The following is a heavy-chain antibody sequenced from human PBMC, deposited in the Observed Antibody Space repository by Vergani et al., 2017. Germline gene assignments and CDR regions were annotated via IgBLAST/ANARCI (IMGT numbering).Heavy chain of an antibody. CDR2: IIWNSGSI. J-gene: IGHJ4*02. Sequence: EVQLLESGGGLVQPGRSLRLSCAASGFTFDDYAMHWVRQAPGRGLDWVSGIIWNSGSIGYADSVKGRFTISRDNAKSSLYLQMNSLRPEDTAVYYCARAPDYVVVFDYWGQGTLVTVSS. CDR3: ARAPDYVVVFDY. V-gene: IGHV3-9*01. D-gene: IGHD4-17*01. CDR1: GFTFDDYA.